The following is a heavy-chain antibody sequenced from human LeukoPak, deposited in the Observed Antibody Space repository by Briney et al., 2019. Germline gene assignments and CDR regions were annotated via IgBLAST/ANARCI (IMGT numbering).Heavy chain of an antibody. D-gene: IGHD1-26*01. V-gene: IGHV3-33*01. CDR3: ARASGSFDY. Sequence: GRSLRLSCAASGFTFSSYGLHWVRQAPGKGLEWVAVIWPDGSNKYYAGSVKGRFTISRDDSKNTLYLQMNSPRAEDSAVYYCARASGSFDYWGQGTLVTVSS. CDR1: GFTFSSYG. CDR2: IWPDGSNK. J-gene: IGHJ4*02.